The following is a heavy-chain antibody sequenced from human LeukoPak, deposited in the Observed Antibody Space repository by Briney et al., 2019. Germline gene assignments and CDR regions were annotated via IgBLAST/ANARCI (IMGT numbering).Heavy chain of an antibody. CDR1: GGSISNYY. CDR3: ARDYGDYFDY. V-gene: IGHV4-59*01. CDR2: IYYSGST. D-gene: IGHD4-17*01. Sequence: PSETLSLTCTVSGGSISNYYWSWIRQPPGKGLEWFGYIYYSGSTNYNPSLKSRVIISVDTSKNQFSLKLSSVAAADTAVYYCARDYGDYFDYWGQGTLVTVSS. J-gene: IGHJ4*02.